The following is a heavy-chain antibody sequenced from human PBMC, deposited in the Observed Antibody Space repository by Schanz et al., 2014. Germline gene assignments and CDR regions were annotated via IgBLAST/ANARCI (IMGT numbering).Heavy chain of an antibody. CDR2: ISSSGYTI. CDR3: ARDRQTASGYYEGGLDV. J-gene: IGHJ6*02. Sequence: QVHLVESGGGLVKPGGSLTLSCEASGFTFKDYYMSWIRLAPGMGLEGISYISSSGYTIYSADSVKGRFTVSRDNAKNSVLLQMNSLRVEDTGVYYCARDRQTASGYYEGGLDVWGQGTTVTVAS. V-gene: IGHV3-11*01. D-gene: IGHD3-3*01. CDR1: GFTFKDYY.